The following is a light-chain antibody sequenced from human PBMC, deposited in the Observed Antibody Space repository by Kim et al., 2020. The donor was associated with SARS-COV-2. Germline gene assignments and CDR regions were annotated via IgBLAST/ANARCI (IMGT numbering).Light chain of an antibody. Sequence: EIVMTQSPATLSVSPGERAALSCRASQSVSRNSAWYQQKPGQAPRILIYGASTRATGIPARFSGSGSETDFTLTISSLQSEDFAVYYCHQYNDWPPTFGQGTKVDIK. J-gene: IGKJ1*01. V-gene: IGKV3-15*01. CDR3: HQYNDWPPT. CDR1: QSVSRN. CDR2: GAS.